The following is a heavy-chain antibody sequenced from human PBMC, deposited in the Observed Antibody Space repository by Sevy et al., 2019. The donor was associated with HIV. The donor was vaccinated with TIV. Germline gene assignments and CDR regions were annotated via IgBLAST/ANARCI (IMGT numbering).Heavy chain of an antibody. Sequence: GGSLRLSCVASTFTFSHYAMHWVRQSPGKGLQWVASISYNGEDENYADSVEGRFTSSRDNPKNTLFLQMSSLRPEDTALYYCARDWGTPPTAILYHFDFWGQGIPVTVSS. V-gene: IGHV3-30*04. CDR3: ARDWGTPPTAILYHFDF. J-gene: IGHJ4*02. CDR2: ISYNGEDE. D-gene: IGHD3-16*01. CDR1: TFTFSHYA.